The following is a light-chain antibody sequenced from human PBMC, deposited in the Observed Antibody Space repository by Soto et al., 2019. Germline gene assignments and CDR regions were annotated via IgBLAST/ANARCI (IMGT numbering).Light chain of an antibody. V-gene: IGLV2-14*01. J-gene: IGLJ1*01. CDR2: DVS. CDR1: SSDVGGYNY. Sequence: QSVLTQPASVSGSPGQSITISCTGTSSDVGGYNYVSWYQQHPGKAPKLMIYDVSNRPSGVSNRFSGSKSGNTASLTISGLQAEDESDYYCSSYTSNSTFPYVFGTGTKVTVL. CDR3: SSYTSNSTFPYV.